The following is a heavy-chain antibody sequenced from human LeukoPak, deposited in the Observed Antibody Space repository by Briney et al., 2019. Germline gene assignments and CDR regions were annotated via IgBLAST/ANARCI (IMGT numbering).Heavy chain of an antibody. CDR1: GFTFDDYA. V-gene: IGHV3-9*03. CDR2: ISWNSGSI. CDR3: AKDMRAVAVSGSFDY. D-gene: IGHD6-19*01. Sequence: PGGSLRLSCAASGFTFDDYAMHWVRQVPGKGLEWVSSISWNSGSIGYADSVKGRFTISRDNAKNSLYLQMNSLRAEDMAFYYCAKDMRAVAVSGSFDYWGQGTLVTVSS. J-gene: IGHJ4*02.